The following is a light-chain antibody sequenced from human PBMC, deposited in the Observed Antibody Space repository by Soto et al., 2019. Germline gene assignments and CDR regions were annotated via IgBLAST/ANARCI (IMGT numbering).Light chain of an antibody. CDR1: QSVSSNY. Sequence: EIVLTQSPGAPFFSPGERATLSCRARQSVSSNYIAWYQQNPGQAPRLLIYGASTRATGIPDRFSGSGSGTDFTLTISRLEPEDFAVYFCQQYGRSPPFAFGQGTKVDIK. CDR3: QQYGRSPPFA. V-gene: IGKV3-20*01. CDR2: GAS. J-gene: IGKJ2*01.